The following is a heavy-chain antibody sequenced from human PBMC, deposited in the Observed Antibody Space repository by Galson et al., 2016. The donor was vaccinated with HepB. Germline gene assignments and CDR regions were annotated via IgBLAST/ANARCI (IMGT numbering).Heavy chain of an antibody. CDR3: ARDNFGYEGIGGACDI. CDR2: IWYDGSKK. D-gene: IGHD5-12*01. Sequence: SLRLSCAASGFNLRKYTMHWVRRTPGKGLEWAAGIWYDGSKKYYADSVQGRFTISRDNYRNMLFLEVNSLRAEDTAVYYCARDNFGYEGIGGACDIWGQGTMLVVSS. CDR1: GFNLRKYT. V-gene: IGHV3-33*01. J-gene: IGHJ3*02.